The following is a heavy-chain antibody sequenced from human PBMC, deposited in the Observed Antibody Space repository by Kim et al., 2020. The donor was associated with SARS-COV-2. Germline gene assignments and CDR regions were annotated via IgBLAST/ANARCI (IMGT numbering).Heavy chain of an antibody. CDR1: GFTFSSYA. D-gene: IGHD2-2*01. J-gene: IGHJ4*02. CDR2: ICSGGSST. CDR3: ARVGQLGTSYY. V-gene: IGHV3-23*03. Sequence: GGSLRLSCAASGFTFSSYAMSWVRQAPGKGLEWVSFICSGGSSTYYADSVRGRFTISRDNSKNTLYLQMNSLRAEDTAVYYCARVGQLGTSYYGGEGTLV.